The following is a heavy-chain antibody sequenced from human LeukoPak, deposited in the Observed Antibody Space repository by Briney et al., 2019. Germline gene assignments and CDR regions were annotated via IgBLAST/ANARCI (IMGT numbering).Heavy chain of an antibody. D-gene: IGHD5-18*01. CDR3: ARDGERDRNTALDY. J-gene: IGHJ4*02. V-gene: IGHV3-30*04. CDR1: GFTFSSYA. Sequence: PGRSLRLSCAASGFTFSSYAMHWVRQAPGKGLEWVAVISYDGSNTYYADSVKGRFTISRDNSKNTLYLQMNSLRAEDTAVYYCARDGERDRNTALDYWGQGTLVTVSS. CDR2: ISYDGSNT.